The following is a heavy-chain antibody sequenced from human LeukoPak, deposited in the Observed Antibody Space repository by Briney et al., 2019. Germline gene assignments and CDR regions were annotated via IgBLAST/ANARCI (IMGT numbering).Heavy chain of an antibody. V-gene: IGHV4-31*03. J-gene: IGHJ3*02. CDR2: IYYSGST. Sequence: SETLSLTCTVSGGSISSGGYYWSWIRQHPGKGLEWIGYIYYSGSTYYNPSLKSRVTISVETSKNQFSLKLSSVTAADTAVYYCARSDYHNSGSHTVFDAFDIWGQGTRVTVSS. D-gene: IGHD3-10*01. CDR1: GGSISSGGYY. CDR3: ARSDYHNSGSHTVFDAFDI.